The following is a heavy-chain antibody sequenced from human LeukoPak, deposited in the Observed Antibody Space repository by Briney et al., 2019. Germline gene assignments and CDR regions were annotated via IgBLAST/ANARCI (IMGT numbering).Heavy chain of an antibody. CDR1: WFSLSTSGVG. D-gene: IGHD3-10*01. CDR2: IYWDDDK. CDR3: AQVVWFGDHQEDCFDP. J-gene: IGHJ5*02. Sequence: DPSLVNPTQTLTPTFTSTWFSLSTSGVGVGWSRQPLGKALEWLALIYWDDDKRYSPSLKSRLTITKDTSKNQVVLTMTNMDPVDTATYYCAQVVWFGDHQEDCFDPWGQGTLVTVSS. V-gene: IGHV2-5*02.